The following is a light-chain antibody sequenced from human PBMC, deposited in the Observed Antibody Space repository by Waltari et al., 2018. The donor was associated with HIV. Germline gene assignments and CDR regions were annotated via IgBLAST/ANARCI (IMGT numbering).Light chain of an antibody. CDR1: SADIGSYNY. CDR2: DVN. Sequence: QSALTQPAAVSGSPGQSISISCTGTSADIGSYNYVSWYQHLPGKAPKLLIYDVNYRSSGVSNRFSGSKSGNTASLTISGLQAEDEADYYCCSYTSTSTMFGGGTKLTVL. V-gene: IGLV2-14*03. CDR3: CSYTSTSTM. J-gene: IGLJ3*02.